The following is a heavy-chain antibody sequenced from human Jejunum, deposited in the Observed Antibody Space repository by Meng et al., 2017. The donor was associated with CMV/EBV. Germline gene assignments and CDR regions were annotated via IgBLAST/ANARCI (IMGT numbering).Heavy chain of an antibody. J-gene: IGHJ6*02. CDR1: FSSYA. CDR2: IYSGGSA. V-gene: IGHV3-23*03. Sequence: FSSYAMPWTRQCPGKGLEWVSLIYSGGSAYYTDSVKGRFTISRDNSQDTLYLQMDSLRAEDTAVYYCAKVGQTVRKRYFYGVDVWGRGTTGTVSS. D-gene: IGHD1-14*01. CDR3: AKVGQTVRKRYFYGVDV.